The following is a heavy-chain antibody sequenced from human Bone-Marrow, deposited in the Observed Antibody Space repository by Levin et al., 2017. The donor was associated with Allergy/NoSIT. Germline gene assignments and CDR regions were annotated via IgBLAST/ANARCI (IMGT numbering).Heavy chain of an antibody. D-gene: IGHD6-13*01. J-gene: IGHJ2*01. V-gene: IGHV4-39*06. CDR3: ARSRTGHSSSPHYWYFDL. Sequence: GKGLEWLGRIYYSGSTYYNPSLKSRVTVSVDTSKNQFALRLTSVTAADTAVYYCARSRTGHSSSPHYWYFDLWGRGTLVTVSS. CDR2: IYYSGST.